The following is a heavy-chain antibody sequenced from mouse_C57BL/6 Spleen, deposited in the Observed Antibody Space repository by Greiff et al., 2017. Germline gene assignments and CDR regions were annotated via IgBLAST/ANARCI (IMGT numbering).Heavy chain of an antibody. V-gene: IGHV5-16*01. CDR3: ARGALYGSSPYYAMDY. CDR2: INYDGSST. D-gene: IGHD1-1*01. J-gene: IGHJ4*01. Sequence: EVHLVESEGGLVQPGSSMKLSCTASGFTFSDYYMAWVRQVPEKGLEWVANINYDGSSTYYLDSLKSRFIISRDNAKNILYLQMSSLKSEDTATYYCARGALYGSSPYYAMDYWGQGTSVTVSS. CDR1: GFTFSDYY.